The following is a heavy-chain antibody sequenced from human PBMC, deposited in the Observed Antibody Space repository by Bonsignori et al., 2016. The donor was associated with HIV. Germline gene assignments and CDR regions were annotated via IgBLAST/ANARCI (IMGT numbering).Heavy chain of an antibody. Sequence: GGSLRLSCAASGFTFSDYGMHWVRQAPDKGLEWVAFIRYDGSNKYYADSVKGRFTISRDNSKNTLYLQMNSLRGEDTAVYYCAKGTTMTTLFTYYYYMDVWGKGTTVTVSS. V-gene: IGHV3-30*02. D-gene: IGHD4-11*01. CDR2: IRYDGSNK. CDR1: GFTFSDYG. CDR3: AKGTTMTTLFTYYYYMDV. J-gene: IGHJ6*03.